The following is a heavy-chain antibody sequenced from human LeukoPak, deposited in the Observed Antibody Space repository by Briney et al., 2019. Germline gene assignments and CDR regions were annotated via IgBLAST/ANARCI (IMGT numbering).Heavy chain of an antibody. CDR1: GFTLGSYW. V-gene: IGHV3-74*01. CDR3: ICERG. D-gene: IGHD2-21*01. Sequence: GGSLRLSCTASGFTLGSYWMHWVRQAPGKGLVWVSLINTDGTNTNYADSVKGRFTISRDNAKNTLYLQMNSLRAEDTAVYYCICERGGGQGTLVTASS. J-gene: IGHJ4*02. CDR2: INTDGTNT.